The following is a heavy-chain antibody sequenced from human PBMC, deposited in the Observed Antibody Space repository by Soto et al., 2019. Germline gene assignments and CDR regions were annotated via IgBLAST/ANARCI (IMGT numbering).Heavy chain of an antibody. CDR2: ISYDGSNK. Sequence: GGSLRLSCAASGFTFSSYGMHWVRQAPGKGLEWVAVISYDGSNKYYADSVKGRFTISRDNSKNTLYLQMNSLRAEDTAVFYCAKGLSVIAAAGNPIDYWGQGTLVTVSS. D-gene: IGHD6-13*01. J-gene: IGHJ4*02. CDR3: AKGLSVIAAAGNPIDY. CDR1: GFTFSSYG. V-gene: IGHV3-30*18.